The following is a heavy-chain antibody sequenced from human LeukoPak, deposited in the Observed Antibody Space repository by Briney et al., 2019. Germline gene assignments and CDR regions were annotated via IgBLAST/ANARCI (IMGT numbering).Heavy chain of an antibody. CDR1: GFTFDDYA. CDR3: AKAPRGYSYGIDY. J-gene: IGHJ4*02. CDR2: ISWNSGSI. D-gene: IGHD5-18*01. Sequence: GGSLRLSCAASGFTFDDYAMHWVRHAPGKGLEWVSGISWNSGSIGYADSVKGRFTISRDNAKNSLYLQMNSLRAEDTALYYCAKAPRGYSYGIDYWGQGTLVTVSS. V-gene: IGHV3-9*01.